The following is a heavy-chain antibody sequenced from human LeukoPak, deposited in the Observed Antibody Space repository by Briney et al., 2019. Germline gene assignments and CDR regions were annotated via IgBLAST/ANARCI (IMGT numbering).Heavy chain of an antibody. Sequence: ASVKVSCKASGYTFTGYYIHWVRQAPGQGLEWMGWINPNSGGTNYAQKFQGRVTMTRDMSISTAYMELSRLRSDDTAVYYCAGIASDYYDSSGLGPLSHFVYWGQGTLVTVSS. J-gene: IGHJ4*02. D-gene: IGHD3-22*01. CDR1: GYTFTGYY. V-gene: IGHV1-2*02. CDR2: INPNSGGT. CDR3: AGIASDYYDSSGLGPLSHFVY.